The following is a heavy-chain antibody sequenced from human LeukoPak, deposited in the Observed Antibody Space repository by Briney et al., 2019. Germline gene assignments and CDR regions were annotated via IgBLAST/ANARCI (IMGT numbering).Heavy chain of an antibody. D-gene: IGHD3-10*01. CDR2: IYIGGTT. Sequence: GGSLRLSCAASGFTVSSNYMSWVRQAPGKGLEWVSVIYIGGTTYYAESVKGRFTISRDNSKDTVYLQMNSLRAEDTAVYYCARDSMVRGAPPYWGQGTLVTVSS. J-gene: IGHJ4*02. CDR3: ARDSMVRGAPPY. CDR1: GFTVSSNY. V-gene: IGHV3-66*02.